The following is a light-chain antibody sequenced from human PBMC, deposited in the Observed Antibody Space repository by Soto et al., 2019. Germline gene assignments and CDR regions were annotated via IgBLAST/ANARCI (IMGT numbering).Light chain of an antibody. CDR3: CSYAGSYTSWV. Sequence: SALTRPRSVSGSPGQSVTISCTGTSSDVGGYNYVSWYQQHPGKAPKLMIYDVSKRPSGVPDRFSGSKSGNTASLTISGLQAEDEADYYCCSYAGSYTSWVFGGGTK. CDR2: DVS. J-gene: IGLJ3*02. V-gene: IGLV2-11*01. CDR1: SSDVGGYNY.